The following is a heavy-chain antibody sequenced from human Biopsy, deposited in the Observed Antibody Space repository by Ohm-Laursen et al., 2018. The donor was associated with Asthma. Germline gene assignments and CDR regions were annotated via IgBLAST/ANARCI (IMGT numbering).Heavy chain of an antibody. CDR1: GVSIRSYY. CDR3: ARSVTGSLAYCAGDCSFHLDR. V-gene: IGHV4-59*07. CDR2: IHYSGST. D-gene: IGHD2-21*01. Sequence: SDTLSLTCTVSGVSIRSYYWTWIRQPPGKGLEWIGNIHYSGSTYSNPSLKSRISMSVDMSKKQFSLEVRSVTAADTAVYYCARSVTGSLAYCAGDCSFHLDRWGPGTLVTVSS. J-gene: IGHJ5*02.